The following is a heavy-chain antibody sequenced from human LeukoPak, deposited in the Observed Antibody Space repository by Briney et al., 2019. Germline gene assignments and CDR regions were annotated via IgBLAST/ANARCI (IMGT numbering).Heavy chain of an antibody. J-gene: IGHJ4*02. V-gene: IGHV1-2*06. D-gene: IGHD6-13*01. CDR2: INPNSGGT. CDR3: ARDLGNVERSWYVPDLIDY. Sequence: ASVKVSCKASGYTFTGYYMHWVRQAPGQGLEWMGRINPNSGGTNYARKFQGRVTMTRDTSISTAYMELSRLRSDDTAVYYCARDLGNVERSWYVPDLIDYWGQGTLVTVSS. CDR1: GYTFTGYY.